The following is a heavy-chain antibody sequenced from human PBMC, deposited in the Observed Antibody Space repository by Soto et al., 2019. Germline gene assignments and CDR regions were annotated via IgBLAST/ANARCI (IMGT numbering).Heavy chain of an antibody. CDR2: ISWDGGST. V-gene: IGHV3-43D*04. J-gene: IGHJ4*02. CDR3: AKDLNIAAAGPFEY. CDR1: GFTFDDYA. Sequence: LRLSCAASGFTFDDYAMHWVRQAPGRGLEWVSLISWDGGSTYYADSVKGRFTISRDNSKNSLYLQMNSLRAEDTALYYCAKDLNIAAAGPFEYWGEGTLVTVSP. D-gene: IGHD6-13*01.